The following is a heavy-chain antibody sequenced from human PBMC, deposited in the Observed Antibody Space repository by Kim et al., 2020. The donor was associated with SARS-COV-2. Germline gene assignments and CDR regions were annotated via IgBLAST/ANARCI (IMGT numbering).Heavy chain of an antibody. Sequence: GGSLRLSCTASGFTFSGASMDWVRQAPGKGLEWIAYIDSSGNAIAYADSVRGRFTISRDNGKSSLFLQMNSLRDEDTAVYFCARGQLRSFDYGGPGTLVT. D-gene: IGHD1-1*01. CDR3: ARGQLRSFDY. CDR1: GFTFSGAS. V-gene: IGHV3-48*02. J-gene: IGHJ4*02. CDR2: IDSSGNAI.